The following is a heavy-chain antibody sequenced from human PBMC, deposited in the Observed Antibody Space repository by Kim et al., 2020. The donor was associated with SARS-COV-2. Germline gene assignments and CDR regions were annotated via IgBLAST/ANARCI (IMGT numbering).Heavy chain of an antibody. CDR2: IYYSGST. V-gene: IGHV4-61*01. J-gene: IGHJ5*02. CDR1: GGSVSSGSYY. CDR3: ARDRRKSSGWTRMGGFDP. Sequence: SETLSLTCTVSGGSVSSGSYYWSWIRQPPGKGLEWIGYIYYSGSTNYNPSLKSRVTISVDTSKNQFSLKLSSVTAADTAVYYCARDRRKSSGWTRMGGFDPWGQGTLVTVSS. D-gene: IGHD6-19*01.